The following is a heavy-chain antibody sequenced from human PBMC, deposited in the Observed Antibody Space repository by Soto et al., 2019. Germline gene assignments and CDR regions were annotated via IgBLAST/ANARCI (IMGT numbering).Heavy chain of an antibody. CDR1: GYSVSNGNW. V-gene: IGHV4-4*02. CDR3: ATRASGFGIVTFY. D-gene: IGHD3-16*01. Sequence: QVQLKESGPGLVTPCRTLSLTCAVSGYSVSNGNWWCWVRQPPGRGLEWVGEIHQSGDTNYKPSLKSRVTVSADRSNKQYSLRLNSVTAADAAMYYCATRASGFGIVTFYWGQGMLVTVSS. CDR2: IHQSGDT. J-gene: IGHJ4*02.